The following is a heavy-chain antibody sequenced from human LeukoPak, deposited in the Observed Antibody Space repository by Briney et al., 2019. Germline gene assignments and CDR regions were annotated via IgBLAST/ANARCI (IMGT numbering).Heavy chain of an antibody. Sequence: GGSLRLSCAASGFTFSSYAMSWVRQAPGKGLEWVSVIYSGGSTYYADSVKGRFTISRDNSKNTLYLQMNSLRAEDTAVYYCARDLVGYYGSGAFDIWGQGTMVTVSS. V-gene: IGHV3-53*01. CDR2: IYSGGST. CDR1: GFTFSSYA. CDR3: ARDLVGYYGSGAFDI. J-gene: IGHJ3*02. D-gene: IGHD3-22*01.